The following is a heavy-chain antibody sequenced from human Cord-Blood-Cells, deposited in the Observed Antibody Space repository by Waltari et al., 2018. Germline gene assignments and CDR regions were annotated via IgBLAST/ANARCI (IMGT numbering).Heavy chain of an antibody. V-gene: IGHV3-15*01. D-gene: IGHD3-3*01. CDR1: GFTFSNAW. Sequence: EVQLVESGGGLVKPGGSLRLSCAASGFTFSNAWMSWVRQARGKGLEWVGRIKSKTDGGTTDYAAPVKGRFTISRDDSKNTLYLQMNSLKTEDTAVYYCTTLNYDFWSGYYIFDYWGQGTLVTVSS. CDR3: TTLNYDFWSGYYIFDY. CDR2: IKSKTDGGTT. J-gene: IGHJ4*02.